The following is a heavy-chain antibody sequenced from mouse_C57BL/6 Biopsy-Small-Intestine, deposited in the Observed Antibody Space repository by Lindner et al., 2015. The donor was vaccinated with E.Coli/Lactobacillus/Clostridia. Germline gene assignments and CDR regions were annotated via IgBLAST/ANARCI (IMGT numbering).Heavy chain of an antibody. V-gene: IGHV1-55*01. CDR3: ARKGYDYGYAMDY. CDR1: GYTFTDYY. Sequence: VQLQESGPELVKPGASVKMSCKASGYTFTDYYITWVKQRPGQGLEWIGDIYPGSGSTNYNEKFKSKATLTVDTSSSTAYMQLSSLTSEDSAVYYCARKGYDYGYAMDYWGQGTSVTVSS. J-gene: IGHJ4*01. D-gene: IGHD2-4*01. CDR2: IYPGSGST.